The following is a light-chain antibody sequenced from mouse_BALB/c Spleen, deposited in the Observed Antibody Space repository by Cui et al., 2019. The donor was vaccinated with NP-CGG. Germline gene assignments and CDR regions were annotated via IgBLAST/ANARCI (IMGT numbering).Light chain of an antibody. Sequence: QAVVTHESALTTSPGETVTLTCRSRTGAVTTSNYANWVQEKPDHLFTGLIGGTNNRAPGVPARCSGSLIGDKAALTITGTQTEDEAIYFCALWYSNHWVFGGGTKLTVL. V-gene: IGLV1*01. CDR2: GTN. J-gene: IGLJ1*01. CDR3: ALWYSNHWV. CDR1: TGAVTTSNY.